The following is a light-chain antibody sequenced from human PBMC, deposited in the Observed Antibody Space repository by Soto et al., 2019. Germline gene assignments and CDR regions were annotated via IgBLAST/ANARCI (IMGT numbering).Light chain of an antibody. V-gene: IGLV2-23*01. Sequence: QSVLTQPASVSGSPGQSITISCTGSSSDVGSYNLVSWYQQHPGKAPKLMIYEGSKRPSGVSNRFSGSKSDNTASLTISGLQAEDEADYYCCSYAGGGSYVFGPGTKLTVL. CDR2: EGS. CDR1: SSDVGSYNL. J-gene: IGLJ1*01. CDR3: CSYAGGGSYV.